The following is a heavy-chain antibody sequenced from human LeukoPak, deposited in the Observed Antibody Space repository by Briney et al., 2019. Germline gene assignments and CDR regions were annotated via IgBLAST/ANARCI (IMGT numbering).Heavy chain of an antibody. V-gene: IGHV3-30-3*01. CDR1: GFTFSSYA. D-gene: IGHD6-13*01. CDR2: ISYDGSNK. Sequence: PGGSLRLPCAASGFTFSSYAMHWVRQAPGKGLEWVAVISYDGSNKYYADSVKGRFTISRDNSKNTLYLQMNSLRAEDTAVYYCARSNIAAAGHPLDYWGQGTLVTVSS. J-gene: IGHJ4*02. CDR3: ARSNIAAAGHPLDY.